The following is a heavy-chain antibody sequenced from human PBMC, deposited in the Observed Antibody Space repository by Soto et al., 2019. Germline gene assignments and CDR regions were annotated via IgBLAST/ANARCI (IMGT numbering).Heavy chain of an antibody. J-gene: IGHJ4*02. CDR2: IKQDGSEK. CDR3: ARGLLNRRWYDAD. V-gene: IGHV3-7*01. Sequence: GGSLRLSCAASGFTFSSYWMSWVRQAPGKGLEWVANIKQDGSEKYYVDSVKGRFTISRDNAKNSLYLQMNSLRAEDTAVYYCARGLLNRRWYDADWGQGTLVPVSS. D-gene: IGHD6-13*01. CDR1: GFTFSSYW.